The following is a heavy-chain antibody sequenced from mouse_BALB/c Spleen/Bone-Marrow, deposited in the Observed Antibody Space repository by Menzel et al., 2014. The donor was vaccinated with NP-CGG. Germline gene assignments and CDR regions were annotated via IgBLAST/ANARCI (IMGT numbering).Heavy chain of an antibody. V-gene: IGHV1-54*01. CDR3: ARGGDYGFMDY. CDR2: INPGSGGT. D-gene: IGHD1-2*01. CDR1: GYAFTNYL. Sequence: LQESGAELVRPGTSVKVSCKASGYAFTNYLIEWVKQRPGQGLEWIGVINPGSGGTNYNEKFKGKATLTADKSSSTAYMQLGSLTSDDSAVYFCARGGDYGFMDYWGQGTSVTVSS. J-gene: IGHJ4*01.